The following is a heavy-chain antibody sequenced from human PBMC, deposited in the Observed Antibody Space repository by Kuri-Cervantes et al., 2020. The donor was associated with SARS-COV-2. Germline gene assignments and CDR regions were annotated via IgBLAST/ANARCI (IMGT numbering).Heavy chain of an antibody. J-gene: IGHJ4*02. CDR1: GYTFTSYY. D-gene: IGHD3-3*01. V-gene: IGHV1-46*01. CDR3: ARKISITILVRVWQYFDY. CDR2: INPSGGST. Sequence: ASVKVSCKASGYTFTSYYMHWVRQAPGQGLEWMGIINPSGGSTSYAQKFQGRVTMTRDTSISTAYMELSRLRSDDTAVYYCARKISITILVRVWQYFDYWGQGTLVTVSS.